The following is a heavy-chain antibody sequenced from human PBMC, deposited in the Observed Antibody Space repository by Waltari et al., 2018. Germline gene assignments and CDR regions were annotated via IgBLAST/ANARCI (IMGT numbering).Heavy chain of an antibody. CDR2: IYTTGST. J-gene: IGHJ6*03. V-gene: IGHV4-4*07. CDR1: GGSISSYF. D-gene: IGHD6-13*01. Sequence: QVQLQESGPGLVKPSETLSLTCTVSGGSISSYFWTLIRQPAGKGLEWIGRIYTTGSTNYNPSLKSRVTMSVDTSKNQFSLKLSSVTAADTAMYYCARETAAGLDYFYFMDVWGTGTTVTVSS. CDR3: ARETAAGLDYFYFMDV.